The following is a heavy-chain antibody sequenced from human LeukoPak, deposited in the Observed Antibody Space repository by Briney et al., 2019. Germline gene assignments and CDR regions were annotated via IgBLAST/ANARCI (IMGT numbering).Heavy chain of an antibody. CDR3: AREGGRWREHVFDI. CDR2: IYYGGST. V-gene: IGHV4-39*07. Sequence: SETLSLTCTVSGGSISSSGYYWDWIRQPPGKGLEWIGNIYYGGSTYYNPSLKSRVTISVDTSKNQFFLKLSSVTAADTAMYFWAREGGRWREHVFDIGAKGTRVPVFS. D-gene: IGHD4-23*01. J-gene: IGHJ3*02. CDR1: GGSISSSGYY.